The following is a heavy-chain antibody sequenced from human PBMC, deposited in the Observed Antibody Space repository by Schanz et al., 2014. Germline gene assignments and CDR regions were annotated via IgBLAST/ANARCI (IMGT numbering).Heavy chain of an antibody. D-gene: IGHD1-1*01. CDR2: ITYNGGTI. V-gene: IGHV3-48*01. J-gene: IGHJ4*02. CDR3: ARDRRNADLDY. CDR1: GITFSSHS. Sequence: VQLVDSGGGLVKPGGSLRLSCAASGITFSSHSFNWVRQAPGKGLEWISYITYNGGTIYYADSVKGRFTISRDNAKNSLYLEMNSLRAEDTALYYCARDRRNADLDYWGQGTRGSVSS.